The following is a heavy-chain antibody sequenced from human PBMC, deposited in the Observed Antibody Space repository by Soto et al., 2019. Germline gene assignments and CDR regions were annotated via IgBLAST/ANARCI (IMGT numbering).Heavy chain of an antibody. D-gene: IGHD2-2*01. V-gene: IGHV1-46*03. J-gene: IGHJ5*02. CDR3: TRDRSMPERSFDP. CDR2: INPSVGTA. CDR1: GYIFSSHY. Sequence: QVQLVQSGAEVKKSGASVKVSCKASGYIFSSHYMHWIRQAPGQGLEWMGIINPSVGTAAYAQKFQGRLTMTRDTSTSTVYMELSSLRSEDTAVYYCTRDRSMPERSFDPCGQGTLVTVSS.